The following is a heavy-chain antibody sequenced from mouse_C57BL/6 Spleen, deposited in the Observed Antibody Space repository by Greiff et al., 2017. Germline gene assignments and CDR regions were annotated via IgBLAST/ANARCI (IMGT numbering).Heavy chain of an antibody. CDR1: GYTFTSYW. Sequence: QVQLQQPGAELVRPGTSVKLSCKASGYTFTSYWMHWVKQRPGQGLEWIGVIDPSDSYTNYNQKFKGKATLTVDTSSSTAYMQLSSLTSEDAAVXYCARRWENGRSFDDWGQGTTLTVSS. V-gene: IGHV1-59*01. J-gene: IGHJ2*01. D-gene: IGHD1-1*01. CDR3: ARRWENGRSFDD. CDR2: IDPSDSYT.